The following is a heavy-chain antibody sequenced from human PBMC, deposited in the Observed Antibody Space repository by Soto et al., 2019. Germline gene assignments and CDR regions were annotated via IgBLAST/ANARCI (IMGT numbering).Heavy chain of an antibody. CDR2: FDPEDGET. CDR3: ATASLSGSYSDYYYYYGMDV. J-gene: IGHJ6*02. CDR1: GYTLTELS. V-gene: IGHV1-24*01. Sequence: GASVKVSCKVSGYTLTELSMHWVRQAPGKGLEWMGGFDPEDGETIYAQKFQGRVTMTEDTSTDTAYMELSSLRSEDTAVYYCATASLSGSYSDYYYYYGMDVWGQGTTVTVSS. D-gene: IGHD1-26*01.